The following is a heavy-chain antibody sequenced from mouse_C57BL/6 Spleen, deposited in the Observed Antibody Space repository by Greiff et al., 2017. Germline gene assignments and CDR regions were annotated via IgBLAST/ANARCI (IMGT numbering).Heavy chain of an antibody. Sequence: DVHLVESGGDLVKPGGSLKLSCAASGFTFSSYGMSWVRQTPDKRLEWVATISSGGSYTYYPDSVKGRFTISRDNAKNTLYLQMSSLKSEDTAMYYCARSLYYSNYGFAYWGQGTLVTVSA. V-gene: IGHV5-6*01. CDR2: ISSGGSYT. D-gene: IGHD2-5*01. CDR1: GFTFSSYG. J-gene: IGHJ3*01. CDR3: ARSLYYSNYGFAY.